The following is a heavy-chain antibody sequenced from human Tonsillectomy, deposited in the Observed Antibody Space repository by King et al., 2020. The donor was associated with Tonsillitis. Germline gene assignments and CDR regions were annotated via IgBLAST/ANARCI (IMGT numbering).Heavy chain of an antibody. CDR1: GFSFSDYG. J-gene: IGHJ4*02. CDR3: VKDQLWVDAFDF. Sequence: VQLVESGGGLVQPGGSLRVSCAASGFSFSDYGMSWVRQAPGKGLEWVAAISGSGSLTHYADSMKGRFTVYSDNSKSTLYLQMNSRRGEDTAIYYCVKDQLWVDAFDFWGQGTLVTVSS. D-gene: IGHD2-8*01. CDR2: ISGSGSLT. V-gene: IGHV3-23*04.